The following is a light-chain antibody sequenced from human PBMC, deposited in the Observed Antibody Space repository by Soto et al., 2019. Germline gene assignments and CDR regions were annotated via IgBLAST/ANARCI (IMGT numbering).Light chain of an antibody. CDR2: DVN. Sequence: QSALAQPPSASGSPGQSVTISCTGTSSDIGGYNYVSWYQQYPGKAPKLIIYDVNQRPSGVPDRFAGSKSGNRASLTVSGRQAEDEAVYYCNSFAGGAHVVFGGGTKLTVL. CDR1: SSDIGGYNY. J-gene: IGLJ2*01. V-gene: IGLV2-8*01. CDR3: NSFAGGAHVV.